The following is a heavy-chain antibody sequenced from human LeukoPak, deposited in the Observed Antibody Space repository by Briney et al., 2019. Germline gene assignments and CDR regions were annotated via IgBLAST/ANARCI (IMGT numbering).Heavy chain of an antibody. Sequence: ASVKVSCKASGYTFTSYGISWVRQAPGQGLEWVGWISAYNGNTNCAQKLQGRVTMTTDTSTSTAYMELRSLRSDDTAVYYCARLGYCSSTSCRRFDPWGQGTLVTVSS. CDR2: ISAYNGNT. CDR3: ARLGYCSSTSCRRFDP. J-gene: IGHJ5*02. CDR1: GYTFTSYG. V-gene: IGHV1-18*04. D-gene: IGHD2-2*01.